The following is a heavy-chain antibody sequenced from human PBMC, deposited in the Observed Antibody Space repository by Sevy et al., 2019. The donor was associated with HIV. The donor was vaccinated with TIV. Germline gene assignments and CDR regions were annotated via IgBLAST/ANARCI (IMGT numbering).Heavy chain of an antibody. CDR3: ANLGRIGAHLLFDY. CDR1: GFTFSTYA. CDR2: IGVSGDTT. Sequence: GGSLRLSCAGSGFTFSTYAMSWVRQAPGKGLEWVSAIGVSGDTTYYTDSVKGRFTISRDNSKNTLYLQMNSLRAEDTAVYYCANLGRIGAHLLFDYWGQGTLVTVSS. D-gene: IGHD6-6*01. J-gene: IGHJ4*02. V-gene: IGHV3-23*01.